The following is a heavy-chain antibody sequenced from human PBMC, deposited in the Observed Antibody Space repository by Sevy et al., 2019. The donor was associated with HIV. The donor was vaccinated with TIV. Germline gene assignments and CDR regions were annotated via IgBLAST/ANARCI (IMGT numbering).Heavy chain of an antibody. J-gene: IGHJ4*02. CDR3: VKDFGGPTDY. CDR2: MNEDGSVT. CDR1: GFSITSYW. D-gene: IGHD3-16*01. V-gene: IGHV3-74*01. Sequence: GGSLRLSCAGSGFSITSYWMHWVRQAPGKGLVWVSRMNEDGSVTNHADSVRGRFTISRDIAKNTLYLQMNSLSLDDTAVYYCVKDFGGPTDYWGQGNVVTVSS.